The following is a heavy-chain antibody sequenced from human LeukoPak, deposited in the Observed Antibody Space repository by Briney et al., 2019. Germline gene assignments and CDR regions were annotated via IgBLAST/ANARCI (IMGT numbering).Heavy chain of an antibody. V-gene: IGHV1-2*02. J-gene: IGHJ4*02. CDR2: INPNSGGT. CDR1: GYTFTGYY. D-gene: IGHD3-9*01. CDR3: ARGGGLRYFDWSSPYYFDY. Sequence: ASVKVSCKASGYTFTGYYMHWVRQAPGQGLEWMGWINPNSGGTNYAQKFQGRVTMTRDTSISTAYMELSRLRSDDTAVYYCARGGGLRYFDWSSPYYFDYWGQGPWSPSPQ.